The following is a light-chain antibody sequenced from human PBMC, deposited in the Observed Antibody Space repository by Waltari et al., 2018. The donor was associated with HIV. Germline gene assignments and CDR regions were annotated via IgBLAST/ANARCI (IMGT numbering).Light chain of an antibody. J-gene: IGLJ2*01. CDR3: QTWGMDLQG. CDR1: SVHSDYT. V-gene: IGLV4-69*02. Sequence: QPVLTQSPSAFASVAASVKISCTLSSVHSDYTIVWHQQRPGKGPRFLMRLNSGGTQTKGDGIPGRFSGPSSGAERSLTISSLQSDDAAVYYCQTWGMDLQGFGGGSKLTV. CDR2: LNSGGTQ.